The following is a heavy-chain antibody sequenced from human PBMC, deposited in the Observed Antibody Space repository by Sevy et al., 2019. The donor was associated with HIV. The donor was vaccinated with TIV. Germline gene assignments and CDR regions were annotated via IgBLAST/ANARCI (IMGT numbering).Heavy chain of an antibody. CDR3: ARDGDLLEGDLFFDY. J-gene: IGHJ4*02. D-gene: IGHD2-21*02. Sequence: ASVKVSCKASGYTFTGYYMHWVRHAPGQGLEWMGRINPNSRGTNYAQKFQGRVTMTRDTSISTAYMELSRLRSDDTAVYYCARDGDLLEGDLFFDYWGQGTLVTVSS. V-gene: IGHV1-2*06. CDR2: INPNSRGT. CDR1: GYTFTGYY.